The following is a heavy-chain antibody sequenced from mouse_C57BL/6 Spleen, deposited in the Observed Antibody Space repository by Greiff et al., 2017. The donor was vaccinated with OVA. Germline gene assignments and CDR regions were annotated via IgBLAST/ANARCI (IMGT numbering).Heavy chain of an antibody. J-gene: IGHJ1*03. CDR1: GYTFTDYY. D-gene: IGHD2-5*01. CDR3: AKEAYSNWYFDV. Sequence: QVQLQQSGAELVRPGASVKLSCKASGYTFTDYYINWVKQRPGQGLEWIARIYPGSGNTYYNEKFKGKATLTAEKSSSTAYMQLSSLTSEDSAVYFCAKEAYSNWYFDVWGTGTTVTVSS. CDR2: IYPGSGNT. V-gene: IGHV1-76*01.